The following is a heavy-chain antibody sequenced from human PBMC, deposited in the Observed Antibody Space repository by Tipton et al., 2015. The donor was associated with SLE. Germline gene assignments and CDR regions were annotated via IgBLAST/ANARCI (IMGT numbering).Heavy chain of an antibody. CDR2: ISHNSNAM. V-gene: IGHV3-48*04. J-gene: IGHJ4*02. D-gene: IGHD1-26*01. Sequence: PLRLSCAASGFSFSAYSMNWVRQAPGKGLEWVSYISHNSNAMYYADSVKGRFIISRDNDKNSLSLQVNSLRAEDTAVYFCSRGRNSGFDLWGQGTLVTVSS. CDR3: SRGRNSGFDL. CDR1: GFSFSAYS.